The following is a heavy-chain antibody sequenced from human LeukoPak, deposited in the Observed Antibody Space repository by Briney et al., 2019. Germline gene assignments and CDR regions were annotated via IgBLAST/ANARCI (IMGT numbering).Heavy chain of an antibody. CDR3: ARDLYSGSYYFDY. Sequence: ASVKVSCKASGGTFSSYAISWVRQAPGQGLEWMGGIIPIFGTANYAQKFQGRVTITADESTSTAYVELRSLRSDDTAVYYCARDLYSGSYYFDYWGQGTLVTVSS. D-gene: IGHD1-26*01. CDR1: GGTFSSYA. J-gene: IGHJ4*02. CDR2: IIPIFGTA. V-gene: IGHV1-69*13.